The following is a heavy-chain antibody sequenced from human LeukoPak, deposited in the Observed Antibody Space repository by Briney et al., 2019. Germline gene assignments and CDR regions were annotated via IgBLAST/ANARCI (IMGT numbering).Heavy chain of an antibody. V-gene: IGHV4-59*12. D-gene: IGHD6-19*01. CDR2: IYYGGST. J-gene: IGHJ4*02. CDR3: AMSSGWPYYFDY. Sequence: SETLSLTCTVSGGSISSYYLNWIRQPPGKGLEWIGYIYYGGSTNYNPSLKSRVTISVDTSNNQFSLKLSSVTAADTAVYYCAMSSGWPYYFDYWGQGTLVTVSS. CDR1: GGSISSYY.